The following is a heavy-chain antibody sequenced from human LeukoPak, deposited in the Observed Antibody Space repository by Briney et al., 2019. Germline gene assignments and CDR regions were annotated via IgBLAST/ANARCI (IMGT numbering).Heavy chain of an antibody. CDR3: VKDNPVCES. CDR2: ISGSGGST. D-gene: IGHD2-21*01. CDR1: GFTFNSYA. J-gene: IGHJ5*02. V-gene: IGHV3-23*01. Sequence: PGGSLRLSCAASGFTFNSYAMSWVRQAPGKGLEWVSAISGSGGSTYYADSVKGRFTISRDISKNTLFLEMNGLRVDDTALYYCVKDNPVCESWGQGTLVIVSS.